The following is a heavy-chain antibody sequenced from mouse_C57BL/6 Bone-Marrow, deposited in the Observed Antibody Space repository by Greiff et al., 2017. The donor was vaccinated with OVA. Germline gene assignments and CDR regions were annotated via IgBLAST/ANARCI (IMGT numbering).Heavy chain of an antibody. D-gene: IGHD1-1*01. V-gene: IGHV2-9-1*01. J-gene: IGHJ2*01. CDR2: IWTGGGT. CDR1: GFSLTSYA. Sequence: VKLQESGPGLVAPSQSLSITCTVSGFSLTSYAISWVRQPPGKGLEWLGVIWTGGGTNYNSALKSRLSISKDNSKSQVFLKMNSLQTDDTARYYCARNGITTVVANPYYFDYWGQGTTLTVSS. CDR3: ARNGITTVVANPYYFDY.